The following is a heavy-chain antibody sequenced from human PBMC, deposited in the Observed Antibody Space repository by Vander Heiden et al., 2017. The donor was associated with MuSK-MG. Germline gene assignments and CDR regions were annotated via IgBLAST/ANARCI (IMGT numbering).Heavy chain of an antibody. CDR3: EKVVGGFGGLFPD. CDR1: GNTLTELP. J-gene: IGHJ4*02. CDR2: FDPEDGET. D-gene: IGHD3-10*01. Sequence: QVQRVQSGPEVNKPGASVKVCCKVSGNTLTELPMHWVRQAPGKGLEWLGGFDPEDGETIYAQKFQGRVTMTEDTSTNTAYRGLGSLRSEDTAVYYCEKVVGGFGGLFPDWGQGTLVTVSS. V-gene: IGHV1-24*01.